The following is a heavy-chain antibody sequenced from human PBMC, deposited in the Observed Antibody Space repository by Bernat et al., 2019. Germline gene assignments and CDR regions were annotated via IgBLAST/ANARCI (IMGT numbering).Heavy chain of an antibody. CDR2: IDPGDSYT. J-gene: IGHJ4*02. D-gene: IGHD2-15*01. Sequence: EVQLVQSGAEVKKPGESLRISCQGSGYSFTSYWITWVRQMPGKGLEWMGRIDPGDSYTNYSPSFQGHVTSSADKSIRTAYLHWSSLKASDTAMYYCGRRCSGGSCYQAVDYWGQGTLVTVSS. CDR1: GYSFTSYW. CDR3: GRRCSGGSCYQAVDY. V-gene: IGHV5-10-1*03.